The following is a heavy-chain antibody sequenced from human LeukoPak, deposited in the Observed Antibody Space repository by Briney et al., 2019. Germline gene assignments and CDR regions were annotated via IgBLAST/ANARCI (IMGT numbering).Heavy chain of an antibody. D-gene: IGHD5/OR15-5a*01. CDR1: GGSFIDYY. Sequence: SETLSLTCAVYGGSFIDYYWSWIRRPPGKGLEWIGEINHSGSTDYNPSLKSRVTISVDTSNNQFSLKLSSVTAADTAVYYCACNVYHWFDPWGQGTLVTVSS. CDR3: ACNVYHWFDP. J-gene: IGHJ5*02. CDR2: INHSGST. V-gene: IGHV4-34*01.